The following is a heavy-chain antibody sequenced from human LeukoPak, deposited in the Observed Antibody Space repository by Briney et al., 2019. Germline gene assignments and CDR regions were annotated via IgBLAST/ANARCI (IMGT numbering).Heavy chain of an antibody. CDR1: GVSISSSNSY. CDR3: ARRDYGSDPGYWFDP. CDR2: IYYSGNT. Sequence: TSETLSLTCTVSGVSISSSNSYWGWIRQPPGKGLEWIGSIYYSGNTYYNASLKSQVSISIDTSKNQFSLRLTSVTAADTAVYYCARRDYGSDPGYWFDPWGQGTLVTVSS. D-gene: IGHD3-10*01. V-gene: IGHV4-39*01. J-gene: IGHJ5*02.